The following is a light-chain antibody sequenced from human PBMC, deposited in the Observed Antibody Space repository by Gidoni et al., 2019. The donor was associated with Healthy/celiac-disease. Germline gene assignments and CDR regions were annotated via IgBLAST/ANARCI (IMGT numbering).Light chain of an antibody. Sequence: IVLTQSPATLSLSPGERATLSCRASQSVSSYLAWYQQKPGQAPRLLIYDASNRATGIPARFNGSGSGTDFTLTISSLEPEDFAVYYCQQRSNWPKTFGQGTKVEIK. CDR2: DAS. V-gene: IGKV3-11*01. CDR3: QQRSNWPKT. J-gene: IGKJ1*01. CDR1: QSVSSY.